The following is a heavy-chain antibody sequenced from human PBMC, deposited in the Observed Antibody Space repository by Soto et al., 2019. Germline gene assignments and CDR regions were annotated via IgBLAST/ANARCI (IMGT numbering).Heavy chain of an antibody. D-gene: IGHD6-13*01. Sequence: SETLSLTCTVSGGSISSGDYYWSWIRQPPGKGLEWIGYIYYSGSTYYNPSLKSRVTISVDTSKNQFSLKLSSVTAADTAVYYCARGGGSSSWHPPYYYYGMDVWGQGTTVTVSS. CDR2: IYYSGST. CDR3: ARGGGSSSWHPPYYYYGMDV. V-gene: IGHV4-30-4*01. CDR1: GGSISSGDYY. J-gene: IGHJ6*02.